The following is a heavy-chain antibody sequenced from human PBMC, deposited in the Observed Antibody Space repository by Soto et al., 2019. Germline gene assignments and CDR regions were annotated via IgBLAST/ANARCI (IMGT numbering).Heavy chain of an antibody. CDR2: INHSGST. D-gene: IGHD6-19*01. CDR1: GGSISSGDYY. CDR3: ARGGRGSGWYANYYYYYGMDV. Sequence: SETLSLTCTVSGGSISSGDYYWSWIRQPPGKGLEWFGEINHSGSTNYNPSLKSRVTISVDTSKNQFSLKLSSVTAADTAVYYCARGGRGSGWYANYYYYYGMDVWGQGTTVTVSS. V-gene: IGHV4-39*07. J-gene: IGHJ6*02.